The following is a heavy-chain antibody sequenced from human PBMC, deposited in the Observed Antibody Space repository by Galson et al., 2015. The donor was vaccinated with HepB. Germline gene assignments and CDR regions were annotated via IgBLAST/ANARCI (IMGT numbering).Heavy chain of an antibody. J-gene: IGHJ6*02. D-gene: IGHD5/OR15-5a*01. V-gene: IGHV3-74*01. CDR3: AREEALVSSPYYYYGMDV. CDR1: GFTFSSYW. Sequence: SLRLSCAASGFTFSSYWMHWVRQAPGKGLVWVSRINSDGSSTSYADSVKGRFTISRDNAKNTLYLQMNSLRAEDTAVYYCAREEALVSSPYYYYGMDVWGQGTTVTVSS. CDR2: INSDGSST.